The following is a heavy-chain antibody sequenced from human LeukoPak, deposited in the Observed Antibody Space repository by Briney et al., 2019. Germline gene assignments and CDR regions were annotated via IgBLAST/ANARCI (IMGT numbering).Heavy chain of an antibody. CDR2: IKWNGGST. V-gene: IGHV3-20*04. Sequence: GGSLRLSCAASGFTFDDHGMSWVRQAPGKGLEWVSGIKWNGGSTGYEDTVKGRFTISRDNAKNSLYLQMNSLRAEDTVLYYCARNVGSGYYYYFDYWGQGTLVTVSS. J-gene: IGHJ4*02. D-gene: IGHD3-22*01. CDR1: GFTFDDHG. CDR3: ARNVGSGYYYYFDY.